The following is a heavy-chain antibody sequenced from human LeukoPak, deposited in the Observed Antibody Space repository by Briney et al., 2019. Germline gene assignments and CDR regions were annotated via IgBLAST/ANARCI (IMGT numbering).Heavy chain of an antibody. CDR3: ARYGIKQNYFDY. V-gene: IGHV5-51*01. D-gene: IGHD5-18*01. CDR2: IHPGDSDS. J-gene: IGHJ4*02. CDR1: GYSFTNYW. Sequence: GESLQISCNASGYSFTNYWIGWVRQMPGQGLEWMGIIHPGDSDSEYSPSFPGQVTISADKSISTAYLQWSSLKASDTAKYYCARYGIKQNYFDYWGQGTLVTVSS.